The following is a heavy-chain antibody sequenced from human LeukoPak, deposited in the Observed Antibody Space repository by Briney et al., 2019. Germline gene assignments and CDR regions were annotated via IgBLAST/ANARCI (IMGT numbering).Heavy chain of an antibody. CDR1: GFTFSTYA. D-gene: IGHD3-3*01. CDR2: ISGSGDST. CDR3: AKGQRFLEWLPCDY. V-gene: IGHV3-23*01. Sequence: GGSLRLSCAASGFTFSTYAVNWVRQAPGKGLEWVSTISGSGDSTYYADSVKGRFTISRDNAKNSLYLQMNSLRAEDTALYYCAKGQRFLEWLPCDYWGQGTLVTVSS. J-gene: IGHJ4*02.